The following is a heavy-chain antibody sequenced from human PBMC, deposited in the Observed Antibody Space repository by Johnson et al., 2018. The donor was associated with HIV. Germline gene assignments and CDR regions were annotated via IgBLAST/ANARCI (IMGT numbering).Heavy chain of an antibody. CDR2: VSYHGSNK. V-gene: IGHV3-30-3*01. J-gene: IGHJ3*02. CDR1: GFTFSSYP. Sequence: QVQLVESGGGVVQPGRSLRLSCAASGFTFSSYPIHWVRQAPGKGLEWVAVVSYHGSNKYYADSVKGRFTISRDNAKNTLYLQMNSLRAEDTAVYYCAREGGSYPGETVDDAFDIWGQGTMVTVSS. CDR3: AREGGSYPGETVDDAFDI. D-gene: IGHD3-16*02.